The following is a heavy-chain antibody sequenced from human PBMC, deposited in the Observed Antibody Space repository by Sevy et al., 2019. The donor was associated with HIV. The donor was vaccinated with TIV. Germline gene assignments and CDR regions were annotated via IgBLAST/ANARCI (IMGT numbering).Heavy chain of an antibody. D-gene: IGHD3-16*01. V-gene: IGHV3-30*14. CDR3: ARDRGEILHSAFDY. CDR2: ISYDGRNNK. CDR1: GFRFSDYS. Sequence: GGSLRLSCAASGFRFSDYSMHWVRQAPGKGLEWVAVISYDGRNNKYNVDSVKGRFPISRDNSKNTLFLQMNSLRAEDSAIYYCARDRGEILHSAFDYWGQGTLVTVSS. J-gene: IGHJ4*02.